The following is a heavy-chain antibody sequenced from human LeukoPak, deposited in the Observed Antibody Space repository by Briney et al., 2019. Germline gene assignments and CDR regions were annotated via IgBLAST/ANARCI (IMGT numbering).Heavy chain of an antibody. CDR1: GFTFSSYA. Sequence: GGSPRLSCAASGFTFSSYAMHWVRQAPGKGLEWVAVISYDGSNKYYADSVKGRFTISRDNSKNTLYLQMNSLRAEDTAVYYCARDLVDYYDSSGYYPPSYWGQGTLVTVSS. J-gene: IGHJ4*02. D-gene: IGHD3-22*01. V-gene: IGHV3-30-3*01. CDR2: ISYDGSNK. CDR3: ARDLVDYYDSSGYYPPSY.